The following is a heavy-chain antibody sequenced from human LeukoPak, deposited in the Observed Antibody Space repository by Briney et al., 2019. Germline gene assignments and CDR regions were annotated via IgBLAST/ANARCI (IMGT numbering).Heavy chain of an antibody. J-gene: IGHJ4*02. D-gene: IGHD2-2*01. CDR3: ASPLFCSGTGCYDS. CDR1: GASITSYY. Sequence: SETLFLTCTVSGASITSYYWSWLRQPPGKGLEWIGNMPYSGSTTYNPSLKSRVTISVDMSKNRFSLKLSSVTAADTAVYYCASPLFCSGTGCYDSWGQGTLVTVSS. CDR2: MPYSGST. V-gene: IGHV4-59*08.